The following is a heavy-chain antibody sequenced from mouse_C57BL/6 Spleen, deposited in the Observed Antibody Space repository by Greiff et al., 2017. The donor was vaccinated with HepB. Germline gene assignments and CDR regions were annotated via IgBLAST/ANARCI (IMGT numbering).Heavy chain of an antibody. Sequence: VQLQQSGPELVKPGASVKISCKASGYTFTDYYMNWVKQSHGKSLEWIGDINPNNGGTSYNQKFKGKATLTVDKSSSTAYMELRSLTSEDSAVYYCARWETVVDYYAMDYWGQGTSVTVSS. D-gene: IGHD1-1*01. CDR2: INPNNGGT. V-gene: IGHV1-26*01. J-gene: IGHJ4*01. CDR3: ARWETVVDYYAMDY. CDR1: GYTFTDYY.